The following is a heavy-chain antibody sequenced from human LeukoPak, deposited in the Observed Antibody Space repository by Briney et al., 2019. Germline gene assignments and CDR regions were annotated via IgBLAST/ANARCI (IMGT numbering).Heavy chain of an antibody. V-gene: IGHV3-23*01. J-gene: IGHJ6*03. Sequence: QPGGSLRLSCAASEFTFSSYAMSWVRQAPGKGLEWVSAISGSGGSTYYADSVKGRFTISRDNSKNTLYLQMNSLRAEDTAVYYCAKDQPYYDILTGLHYYYYMDVWGKGTTVTVSS. CDR3: AKDQPYYDILTGLHYYYYMDV. CDR2: ISGSGGST. CDR1: EFTFSSYA. D-gene: IGHD3-9*01.